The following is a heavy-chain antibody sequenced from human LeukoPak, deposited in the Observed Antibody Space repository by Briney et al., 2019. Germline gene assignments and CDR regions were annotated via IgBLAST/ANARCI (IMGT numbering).Heavy chain of an antibody. D-gene: IGHD3-10*01. CDR2: ISANNGNT. CDR3: AREYGSGSYYILDY. J-gene: IGHJ4*02. CDR1: GYTFTSYG. V-gene: IGHV1-18*01. Sequence: ASVKVSCKASGYTFTSYGISWVRQAPGQGLEWMGWISANNGNTNYAQKLQGRVTMTTDTSTSTAYMELRSLRSDDTAVYYCAREYGSGSYYILDYWGQGTLVTVSS.